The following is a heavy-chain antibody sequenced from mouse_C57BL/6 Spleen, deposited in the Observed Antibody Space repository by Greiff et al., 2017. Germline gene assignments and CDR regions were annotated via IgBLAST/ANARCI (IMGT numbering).Heavy chain of an antibody. CDR3: ARDDGYYNYAMDY. V-gene: IGHV1-85*01. Sequence: VQLQQSGPELVKPGASVKLSCKASGYTFTSYDINWVKQRPGQGLEWIGWIYPRDGSTKYNEKFKGKAILTVDTSSSTAYMELHSLTSEDSAVYFCARDDGYYNYAMDYWGQGTSVTVSS. CDR2: IYPRDGST. D-gene: IGHD2-3*01. CDR1: GYTFTSYD. J-gene: IGHJ4*01.